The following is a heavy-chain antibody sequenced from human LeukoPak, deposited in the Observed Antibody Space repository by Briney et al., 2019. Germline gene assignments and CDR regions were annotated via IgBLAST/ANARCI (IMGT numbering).Heavy chain of an antibody. J-gene: IGHJ4*02. D-gene: IGHD6-19*01. Sequence: PGGSLRLSCAASGFTFSSYWMSWVRQAPGKGLECISYISSSGSTIYYADSVKGRFTISRDNAKNSLYLQMNSLRAEDTAVYYCARDLKAVAGTGDWGQGTLVTVSS. CDR3: ARDLKAVAGTGD. CDR1: GFTFSSYW. V-gene: IGHV3-48*04. CDR2: ISSSGSTI.